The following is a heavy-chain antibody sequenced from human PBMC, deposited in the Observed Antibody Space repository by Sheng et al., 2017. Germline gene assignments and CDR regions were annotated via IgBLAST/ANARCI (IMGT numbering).Heavy chain of an antibody. J-gene: IGHJ4*02. CDR3: AQGVF. Sequence: EVQLVESGGGLVQPGGSLRLSCAASGFTFSTNWMSWVRQAPGKGLEWVANIKEDGSEKDYVDSVKGRFTISRDNAKNSLYLQMNSLRAEDTVTYFCAQGVFWGQGTQVSVSS. CDR2: IKEDGSEK. V-gene: IGHV3-7*01. CDR1: GFTFSTNW.